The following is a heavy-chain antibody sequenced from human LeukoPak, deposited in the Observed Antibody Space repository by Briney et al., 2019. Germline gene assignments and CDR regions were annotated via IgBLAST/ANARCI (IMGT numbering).Heavy chain of an antibody. CDR3: ARGAYFDS. V-gene: IGHV4-39*07. CDR1: GGSISGRPYY. D-gene: IGHD3-16*01. Sequence: SETQSLTCTVSGGSISGRPYYWGWIRQPPGKGLEWIGSAYYTGNTYYNSSLKSRVTISLDTSKNQFSLKLNSVTAADTAVYYCARGAYFDSWGRGTLFTVSS. J-gene: IGHJ4*02. CDR2: AYYTGNT.